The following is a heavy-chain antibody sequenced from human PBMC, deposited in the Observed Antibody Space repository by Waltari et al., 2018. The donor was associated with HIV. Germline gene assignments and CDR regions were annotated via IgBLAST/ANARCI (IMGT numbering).Heavy chain of an antibody. J-gene: IGHJ3*01. V-gene: IGHV3-15*01. CDR3: TTIFEVLAAIRPGGL. CDR1: RFTFSNAW. Sequence: EVQLEESGGGLVKPGESLRLSCAASRFTFSNAWMSWVRQAPGKGMEWVARIRRESDGAKTDYAAPGKDRFTISRDDSKNMLYLEMNSLKTEDTAVYYCTTIFEVLAAIRPGGLWGQGTMVTVSS. CDR2: IRRESDGAKT. D-gene: IGHD2-21*02.